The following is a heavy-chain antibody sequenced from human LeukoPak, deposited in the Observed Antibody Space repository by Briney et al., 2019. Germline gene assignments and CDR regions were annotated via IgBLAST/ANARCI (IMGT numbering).Heavy chain of an antibody. Sequence: PGGSLRLSCAASGFTFSDSNMNWVRQAPGKGLEWVSYISRSSSTIYYADSVKGRFTISRDNAKNSLYLQMNSLRAEDTAVYYCARRTVTALFDYWGQGTLVTVSS. V-gene: IGHV3-48*01. CDR3: ARRTVTALFDY. CDR2: ISRSSSTI. D-gene: IGHD4-17*01. CDR1: GFTFSDSN. J-gene: IGHJ4*02.